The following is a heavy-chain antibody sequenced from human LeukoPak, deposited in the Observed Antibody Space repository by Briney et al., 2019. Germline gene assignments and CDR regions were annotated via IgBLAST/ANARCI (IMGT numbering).Heavy chain of an antibody. CDR3: ARDGRRITFGGVIVIPGDLDY. CDR1: GYTFIGYY. J-gene: IGHJ4*02. D-gene: IGHD3-16*02. CDR2: IIPIFGTA. V-gene: IGHV1-69*13. Sequence: SVKVSCKASGYTFIGYYMHWVRQAPGQGLEWMGGIIPIFGTANYAQKFQGRVTITADESTSTAYMELSSLRSEDTAVYYCARDGRRITFGGVIVIPGDLDYWGQGTLVTVSS.